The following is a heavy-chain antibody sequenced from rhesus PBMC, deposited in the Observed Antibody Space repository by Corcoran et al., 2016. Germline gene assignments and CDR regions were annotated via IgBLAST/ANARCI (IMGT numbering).Heavy chain of an antibody. J-gene: IGHJ4*01. CDR1: GFSISIGYG. CDR2: IDGTNGNT. V-gene: IGHV4-127*01. D-gene: IGHD3-40*01. CDR3: ARGKPPDY. Sequence: QVQLQESGPGLVKPSETLSLTCAVSGFSISIGYGWTWIRQPPGKGLEWMGYIDGTNGNTYYNPSLKSRVTISRDTSKNQFSLKLNSMTAADTAVYYCARGKPPDYWGQGVLVTVSS.